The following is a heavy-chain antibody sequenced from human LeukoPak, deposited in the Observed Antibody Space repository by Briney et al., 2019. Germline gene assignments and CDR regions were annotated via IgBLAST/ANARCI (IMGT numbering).Heavy chain of an antibody. CDR2: INPSSGST. J-gene: IGHJ4*02. CDR1: GYTFTGYY. V-gene: IGHV1-46*01. Sequence: ASVKVSCKASGYTFTGYYMHWVRQAPGQGLEWMGIINPSSGSTSYAQNFQGRVTMTRDMSTSTIYMELSSLRSEDTAVYYCARVISRGATKAAGYWGQGTLVTVSS. D-gene: IGHD1-26*01. CDR3: ARVISRGATKAAGY.